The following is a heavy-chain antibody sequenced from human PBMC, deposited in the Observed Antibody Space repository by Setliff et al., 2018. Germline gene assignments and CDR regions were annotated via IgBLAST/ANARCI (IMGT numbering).Heavy chain of an antibody. Sequence: NPSETLSLTCTVSGGSISSYYWSWIRQPAGKGLEWIGRIYTSGSTNYNPSLKSRVTMSVDTSKNQFSLKLSSVTAADTAVYYCAREKGNREAPELRGLYYYYMDVWGKGTTGTVSS. CDR3: AREKGNREAPELRGLYYYYMDV. D-gene: IGHD3-10*01. CDR2: IYTSGST. CDR1: GGSISSYY. J-gene: IGHJ6*03. V-gene: IGHV4-4*07.